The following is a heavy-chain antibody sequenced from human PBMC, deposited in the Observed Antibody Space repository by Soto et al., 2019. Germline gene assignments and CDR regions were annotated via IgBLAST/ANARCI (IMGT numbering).Heavy chain of an antibody. CDR2: IIPIFGTA. Sequence: ASVKVSCKASGGTFSSYAISWVRQAPGQGLEWMGGIIPIFGTANYAQKFQGRVTITADESTSTAYMELSSLRSEDTAVYYCAHHPTMKENTIFGVAIVPQSYYYYGMGVWGQGTTVTVSS. CDR3: AHHPTMKENTIFGVAIVPQSYYYYGMGV. V-gene: IGHV1-69*13. CDR1: GGTFSSYA. J-gene: IGHJ6*02. D-gene: IGHD3-3*01.